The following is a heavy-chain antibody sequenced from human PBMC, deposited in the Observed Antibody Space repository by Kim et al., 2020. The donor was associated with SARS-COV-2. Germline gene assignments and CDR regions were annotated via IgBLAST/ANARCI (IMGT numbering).Heavy chain of an antibody. CDR1: GVSFSVYS. J-gene: IGHJ4*02. CDR2: INHSGST. Sequence: SETLSLSCAAYGVSFSVYSWSWIRQPPGKGLEWIGEINHSGSTNYNPSLKSRLTISVETSNNHSPLQLITVTAADTTVYYCARGGDSSGYYYDFDYWCQG. V-gene: IGHV4-34*01. D-gene: IGHD3-22*01. CDR3: ARGGDSSGYYYDFDY.